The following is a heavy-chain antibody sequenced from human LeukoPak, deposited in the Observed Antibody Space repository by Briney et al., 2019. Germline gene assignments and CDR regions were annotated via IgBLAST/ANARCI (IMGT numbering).Heavy chain of an antibody. J-gene: IGHJ4*02. D-gene: IGHD6-13*01. Sequence: PGGSLRLSCAASGFTFSSYAMSWVRQAPGKGLEWVSAISGSGGSTYYADSVKGRFTISRDNSKNTLYLQMNSLRAEDTAVYYCAKAGDSSSWYIPAYFDYWGQGTLVTVSS. CDR1: GFTFSSYA. V-gene: IGHV3-23*01. CDR3: AKAGDSSSWYIPAYFDY. CDR2: ISGSGGST.